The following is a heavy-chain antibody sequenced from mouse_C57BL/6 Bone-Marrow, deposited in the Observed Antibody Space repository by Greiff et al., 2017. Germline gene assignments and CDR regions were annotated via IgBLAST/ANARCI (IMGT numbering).Heavy chain of an antibody. Sequence: QVQLKESGPELVKPGASVKISCKASGYTFTDYYINWVKQRPGQGLEWIGWIFPGSGSTYYNEKFKGKATLTVDKSSSTAYMLLSSLTSEDSAVYFCARGTVYYSNYWYFDVWGTGTTVTVSS. CDR2: IFPGSGST. CDR3: ARGTVYYSNYWYFDV. CDR1: GYTFTDYY. J-gene: IGHJ1*03. V-gene: IGHV1-75*01. D-gene: IGHD2-5*01.